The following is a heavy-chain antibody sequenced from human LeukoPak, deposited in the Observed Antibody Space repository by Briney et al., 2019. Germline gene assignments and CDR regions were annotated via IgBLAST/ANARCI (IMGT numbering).Heavy chain of an antibody. CDR1: GGSISSGGYY. Sequence: PSETLSLTCTVSGGSISSGGYYWSWIRQHPGKGLEWIGYIYYSGSTYYNPSLKSRVTISVDTSKNQFSLKLSSVTAADTAVYYCARDYYGSSGFDPWGQGTLVTVPS. CDR3: ARDYYGSSGFDP. J-gene: IGHJ5*02. CDR2: IYYSGST. D-gene: IGHD3-22*01. V-gene: IGHV4-31*03.